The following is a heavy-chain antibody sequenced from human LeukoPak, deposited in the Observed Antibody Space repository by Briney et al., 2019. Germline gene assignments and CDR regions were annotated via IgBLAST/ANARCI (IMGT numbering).Heavy chain of an antibody. V-gene: IGHV3-9*01. CDR3: ARDVYYYDSSGYYYSHYFDY. Sequence: PGGSLRLSCAASGFTFDDYAMHWVRQAPGKGLEWVSGISWNSGSIGYADSVKGRFTISRDNAKNSLYLQMNSLRAEDTAVYYCARDVYYYDSSGYYYSHYFDYWGQGTLVTVSS. CDR1: GFTFDDYA. J-gene: IGHJ4*02. D-gene: IGHD3-22*01. CDR2: ISWNSGSI.